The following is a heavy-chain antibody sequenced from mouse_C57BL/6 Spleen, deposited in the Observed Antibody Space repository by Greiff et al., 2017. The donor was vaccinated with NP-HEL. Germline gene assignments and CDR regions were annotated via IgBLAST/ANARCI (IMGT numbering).Heavy chain of an antibody. D-gene: IGHD2-5*01. Sequence: VQLQQSGAELARPGASVKLSCKASGYTFTSYGISWVKQRTGQGLGWIGEIYPRSGNTYYNAKFKGKATLTADKSSSPAYMELRSLTSEDSAVYVCARRSNYERGFMDYWGQGTSVTVSS. CDR2: IYPRSGNT. CDR1: GYTFTSYG. J-gene: IGHJ4*01. CDR3: ARRSNYERGFMDY. V-gene: IGHV1-81*01.